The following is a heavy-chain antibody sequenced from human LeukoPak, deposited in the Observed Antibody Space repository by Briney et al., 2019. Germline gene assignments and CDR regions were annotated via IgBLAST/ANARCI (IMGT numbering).Heavy chain of an antibody. Sequence: GGSLRLSCAASGFTFSSYWMSWVRQAPGKGLEWVANIRQDGGDKYYVDSVKGRFTISRDNAKDSLYLQMNGLSAEDTAVYFCARFTYSYDSSGYRTKPFDSWGQGTLVTVSS. CDR3: ARFTYSYDSSGYRTKPFDS. CDR2: IRQDGGDK. CDR1: GFTFSSYW. V-gene: IGHV3-7*01. J-gene: IGHJ4*02. D-gene: IGHD3-22*01.